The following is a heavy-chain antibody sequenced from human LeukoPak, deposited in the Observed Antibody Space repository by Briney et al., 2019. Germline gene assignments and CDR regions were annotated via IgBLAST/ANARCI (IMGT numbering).Heavy chain of an antibody. D-gene: IGHD1-26*01. CDR3: ATAFIRDGPLGDSGSYLFPDY. J-gene: IGHJ4*02. Sequence: GASVKVSCKASGYTFTSYDINWVRQAPGKGLEWMGGFDPEDGETIYAQKFQGRVTMTEDTSTDTAYMELSSLRSEDTAVYYCATAFIRDGPLGDSGSYLFPDYWGQGTLVTVSS. CDR2: FDPEDGET. CDR1: GYTFTSYD. V-gene: IGHV1-24*01.